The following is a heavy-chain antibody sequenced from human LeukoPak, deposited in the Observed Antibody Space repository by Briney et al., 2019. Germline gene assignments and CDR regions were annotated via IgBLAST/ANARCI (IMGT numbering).Heavy chain of an antibody. CDR2: IYYSGST. J-gene: IGHJ3*02. CDR3: ARDLGGMITFGGVIVGDAFDI. V-gene: IGHV4-59*01. CDR1: GGSISSYY. Sequence: SETLSLTCTVSGGSISSYYWSWIRQPPGKGLEWIGYIYYSGSTNYNPSLKSRVTISVDTSKNQFSLKLSSVTAADTAVYYCARDLGGMITFGGVIVGDAFDIWGQGTMVTVSS. D-gene: IGHD3-16*02.